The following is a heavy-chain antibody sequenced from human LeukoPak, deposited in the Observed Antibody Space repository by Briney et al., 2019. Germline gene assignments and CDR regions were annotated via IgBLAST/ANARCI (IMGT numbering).Heavy chain of an antibody. J-gene: IGHJ4*02. CDR2: MNSNSGNT. V-gene: IGHV1-8*01. Sequence: ASVKVSCKASKDTFTTYDVSWVRQATGLGLEWMGWMNSNSGNTGYAQKFQGRVTMTMNSSISTAYMELTSLTSEDTAVYYCARSTMGARRRYDYWGQGTLVTVSS. CDR3: ARSTMGARRRYDY. CDR1: KDTFTTYD. D-gene: IGHD1-26*01.